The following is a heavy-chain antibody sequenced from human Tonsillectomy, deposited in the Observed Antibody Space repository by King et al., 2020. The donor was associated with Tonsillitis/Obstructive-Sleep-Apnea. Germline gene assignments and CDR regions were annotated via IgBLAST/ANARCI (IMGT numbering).Heavy chain of an antibody. CDR1: GYTFTSYY. CDR2: INPSGGTT. V-gene: IGHV1-46*01. Sequence: VQLVESGAEVKKPGASEKVSCKASGYTFTSYYMHWVRQAPGQGLEWMGLINPSGGTTIYAQKFQGRVTMTRDTSTSTGYMEVRSLRSEDTAVYYCARGVQQLAFDYWGQGTLVTVSS. D-gene: IGHD6-13*01. J-gene: IGHJ4*02. CDR3: ARGVQQLAFDY.